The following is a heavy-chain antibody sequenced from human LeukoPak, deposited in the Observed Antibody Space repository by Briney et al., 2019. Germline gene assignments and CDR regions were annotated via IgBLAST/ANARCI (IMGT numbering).Heavy chain of an antibody. J-gene: IGHJ4*02. Sequence: SETLSLTCTVSGGSISSDGYYWSWIRQHPGKGLEWIGYIYYSGSTYYNPSLKSRLTISVDTSKNHFSLKLSSVSAADTAVYYCARDASGNDTQEGFDCWGQGTLVTVSS. CDR3: ARDASGNDTQEGFDC. CDR2: IYYSGST. V-gene: IGHV4-31*03. CDR1: GGSISSDGYY.